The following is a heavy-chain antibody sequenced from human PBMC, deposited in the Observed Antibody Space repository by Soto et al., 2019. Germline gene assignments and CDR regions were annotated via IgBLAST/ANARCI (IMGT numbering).Heavy chain of an antibody. J-gene: IGHJ6*02. Sequence: QVRLVESGGGVVQPGRSLRLSCAASGFTFSSYGMHWVRQAPGKGLEWVAVISYDGSNKYYADSVKGRFTISRDNSKNTLYLQMNSLRAEDTAVYYCAKGGEYYYGMDVWGQGTTVTVSS. V-gene: IGHV3-30*18. D-gene: IGHD3-10*01. CDR3: AKGGEYYYGMDV. CDR2: ISYDGSNK. CDR1: GFTFSSYG.